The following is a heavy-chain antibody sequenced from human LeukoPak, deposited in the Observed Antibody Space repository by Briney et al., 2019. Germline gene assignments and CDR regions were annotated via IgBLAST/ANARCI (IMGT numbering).Heavy chain of an antibody. CDR3: AREGYSCGPFDY. CDR2: INPSGGST. V-gene: IGHV1-46*01. D-gene: IGHD5-18*01. Sequence: ASVKVSCKASGYTFTSYYMHWVRQAPGQGLEWMGMINPSGGSTSYAQKFQGRVTMTRDTSTSTVYMELSSLRSEDAAVYYCAREGYSCGPFDYWGQGTLVTVSS. J-gene: IGHJ4*02. CDR1: GYTFTSYY.